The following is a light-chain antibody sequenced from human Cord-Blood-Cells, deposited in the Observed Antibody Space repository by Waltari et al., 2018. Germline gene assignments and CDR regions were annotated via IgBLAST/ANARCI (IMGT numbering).Light chain of an antibody. Sequence: QSALTQPASVSGSPGQSTTISCTGTSSDVGGYNLVSWYQQHPGKAPNLMIYEGSKRPSGVSNRFSGSKSGNTASLTISGLQAEDEADYYCCSYAGSSTWVFGGGTKLTVL. CDR1: SSDVGGYNL. V-gene: IGLV2-23*01. J-gene: IGLJ3*02. CDR2: EGS. CDR3: CSYAGSSTWV.